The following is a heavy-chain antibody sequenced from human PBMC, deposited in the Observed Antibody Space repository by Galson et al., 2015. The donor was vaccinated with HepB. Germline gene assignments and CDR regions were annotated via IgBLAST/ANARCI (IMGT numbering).Heavy chain of an antibody. Sequence: SLRLSCAASGFTFSSYWMSWVRQAPGKGLEWVANIKQDGSEKYYVDSVKGRFTISRDNAKNSLYLQMNSLRAEDTAVYYCARRCSSGSCYNLGYWGQGTLVTVSS. D-gene: IGHD2-15*01. CDR1: GFTFSSYW. J-gene: IGHJ4*02. V-gene: IGHV3-7*01. CDR3: ARRCSSGSCYNLGY. CDR2: IKQDGSEK.